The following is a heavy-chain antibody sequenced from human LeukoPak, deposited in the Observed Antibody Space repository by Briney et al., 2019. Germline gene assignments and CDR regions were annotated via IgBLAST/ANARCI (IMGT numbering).Heavy chain of an antibody. V-gene: IGHV5-51*01. D-gene: IGHD3-10*01. J-gene: IGHJ2*01. CDR3: ARHSGSDYGSGSYYNVGYFDL. CDR2: IYPGDSDT. Sequence: GESLKISCQASGYSFTTYWIGWVRQMPGKGLEWMGIIYPGDSDTRYSPSFQGQVTISADKSISTAYLQWSSLKASDTAMYYCARHSGSDYGSGSYYNVGYFDLWGRGTLVTVSS. CDR1: GYSFTTYW.